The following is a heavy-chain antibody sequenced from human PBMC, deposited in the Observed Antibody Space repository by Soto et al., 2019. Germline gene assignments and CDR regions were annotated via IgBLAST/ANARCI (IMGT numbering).Heavy chain of an antibody. CDR2: INHSGST. D-gene: IGHD2-21*02. Sequence: QVQLQQWGAGLLKPSETLSLTCAVYGGPFSGYYWSWIRQPPGKGLEWIGEINHSGSTNYNPSLKSRVTISVDTSKNQFSLKLSSVTAADTAVYYCARAPAGGDPGKLHYNWFDPWGQGTLVTVSS. J-gene: IGHJ5*02. V-gene: IGHV4-34*01. CDR1: GGPFSGYY. CDR3: ARAPAGGDPGKLHYNWFDP.